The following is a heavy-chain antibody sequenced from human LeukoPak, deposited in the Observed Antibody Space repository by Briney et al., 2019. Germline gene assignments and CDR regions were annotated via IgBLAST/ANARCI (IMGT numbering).Heavy chain of an antibody. CDR1: GYSFTSYW. J-gene: IGHJ3*02. V-gene: IGHV5-51*01. Sequence: SGESLKISCKGSGYSFTSYWIGRVRQMPGKGLEWMGIIYPGDSDTRYSPSFQGQVTISADKSISTAYLQWSSLKASDTAMYYCARHETPDRILDPFDIWGQGTMVTVSS. CDR2: IYPGDSDT. D-gene: IGHD1-14*01. CDR3: ARHETPDRILDPFDI.